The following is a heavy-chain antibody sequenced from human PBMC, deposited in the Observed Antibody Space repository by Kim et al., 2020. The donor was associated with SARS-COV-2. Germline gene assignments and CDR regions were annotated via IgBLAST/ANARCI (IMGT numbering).Heavy chain of an antibody. J-gene: IGHJ6*03. V-gene: IGHV3-30-3*01. D-gene: IGHD6-13*01. CDR1: GFTFSSYA. Sequence: GGSLRLSCAASGFTFSSYAMHWVRQAPGKGLEWVAVISYDGSNKYYADSVKGRFTISRDNSKNTLYLQMNSLRAEDTAVYYCASSSWSYYNYYMDGWGKG. CDR3: ASSSWSYYNYYMDG. CDR2: ISYDGSNK.